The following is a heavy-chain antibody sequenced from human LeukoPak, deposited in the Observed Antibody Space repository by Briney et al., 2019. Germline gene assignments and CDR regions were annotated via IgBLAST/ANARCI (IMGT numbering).Heavy chain of an antibody. J-gene: IGHJ6*03. CDR3: ARDRWLQSNYYMDV. CDR1: GFTVSSNS. V-gene: IGHV3-66*03. D-gene: IGHD5-24*01. Sequence: PGGSLRLSCTVSGFTVSSNSMSWVRQAPGKGLEWVSFIYSDNTHYSDSVKGRFTISRDNSKNTLYLQMNSLRAEDMAVYYCARDRWLQSNYYMDVWGKGTTVTISS. CDR2: IYSDNT.